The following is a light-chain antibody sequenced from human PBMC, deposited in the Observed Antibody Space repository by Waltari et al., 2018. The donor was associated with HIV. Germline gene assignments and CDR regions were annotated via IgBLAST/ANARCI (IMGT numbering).Light chain of an antibody. J-gene: IGLJ3*02. CDR2: DLR. V-gene: IGLV2-23*02. CDR3: CSYAGSSTLV. Sequence: HSPLPHPASVSRSPAPPITVSCTATGHDIRYYSLVSCYQQPPSPAPKLTIYDLRKPASGVSNRFSGSKSGNTVSMTSSELQDEDEDDYYCCSYAGSSTLVFGGGTKLTVL. CDR1: GHDIRYYSL.